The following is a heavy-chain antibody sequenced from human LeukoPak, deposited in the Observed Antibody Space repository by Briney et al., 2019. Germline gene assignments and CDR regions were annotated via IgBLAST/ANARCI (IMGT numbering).Heavy chain of an antibody. CDR1: GGSISSYY. V-gene: IGHV4-59*08. Sequence: SETLSLTCTVSGGSISSYYWSWIRQPPGKGLEWIGYIYYSGSTNYNPSLKSRVTISVDTSKNQFSLKLSSVTAADTAVYYCARQSELVLLWFGELDYWGQGTLVTVSS. J-gene: IGHJ4*02. D-gene: IGHD3-10*01. CDR2: IYYSGST. CDR3: ARQSELVLLWFGELDY.